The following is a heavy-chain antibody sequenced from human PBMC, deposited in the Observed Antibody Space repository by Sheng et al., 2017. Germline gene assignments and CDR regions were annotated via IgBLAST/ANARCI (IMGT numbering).Heavy chain of an antibody. J-gene: IGHJ4*02. V-gene: IGHV3-7*01. CDR1: GFTFRTYY. CDR3: ARLWGGVTIFDY. Sequence: EVQLVESGGGLVQPGESLRLSCAASGFTFRTYYMSWVRQAPGKGLEWVATINQDGSEKYYVDSVKGRFTISRDNAENSLYLQMNTLRVEDTAVYYCARLWGGVTIFDYWGQGTLVTVSS. D-gene: IGHD3-16*01. CDR2: INQDGSEK.